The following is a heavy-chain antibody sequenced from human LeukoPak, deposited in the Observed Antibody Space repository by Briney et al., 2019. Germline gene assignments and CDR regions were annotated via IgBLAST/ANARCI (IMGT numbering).Heavy chain of an antibody. Sequence: GGCLRLSCAASGFTFSNAWMTWVRQAPGQGLEWFGRIESKGDGETTDYAAPVKGRFTISRDDSKNTLFLEMDSLEPEDTAVYYCTTDLRSWGQGTLVSVSS. V-gene: IGHV3-15*04. CDR1: GFTFSNAW. J-gene: IGHJ5*02. CDR2: IESKGDGETT. CDR3: TTDLRS.